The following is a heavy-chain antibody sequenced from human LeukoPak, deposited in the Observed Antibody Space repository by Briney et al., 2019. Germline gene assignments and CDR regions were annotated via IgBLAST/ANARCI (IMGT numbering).Heavy chain of an antibody. Sequence: GGSLRLSCAASGFTFSSYWMHWVRQAPGKGLVWVSRINSDGSSTSYADSVKGRFTISRDNAKNSLYLQMNSLRAEDTAVYYCARDPYSGSYGNYYYYFMDVWGKGTTVTISS. CDR1: GFTFSSYW. D-gene: IGHD1-26*01. CDR3: ARDPYSGSYGNYYYYFMDV. V-gene: IGHV3-74*01. J-gene: IGHJ6*03. CDR2: INSDGSST.